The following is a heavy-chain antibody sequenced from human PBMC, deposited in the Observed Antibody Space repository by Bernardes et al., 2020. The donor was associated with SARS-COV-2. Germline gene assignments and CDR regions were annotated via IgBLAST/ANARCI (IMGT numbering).Heavy chain of an antibody. CDR2: IGGST. Sequence: GGSLRVSCEVSGVTFTRYAMAWVRQAPGRGLEWVANIGGSTFYAESVKGRFTILKDNSKDTLYLHMKSLRVEDTGIYYCAVAKLEGILSRMDVWGQGTTVTVSS. J-gene: IGHJ6*02. CDR3: AVAKLEGILSRMDV. V-gene: IGHV3-23*01. CDR1: GVTFTRYA. D-gene: IGHD3-3*01.